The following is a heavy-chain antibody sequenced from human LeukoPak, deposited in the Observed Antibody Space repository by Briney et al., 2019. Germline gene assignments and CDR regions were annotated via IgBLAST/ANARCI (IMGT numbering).Heavy chain of an antibody. J-gene: IGHJ6*02. Sequence: SETLSLTCTVSGGSISSYYWSWIRQPPGKGLEWIGYIYYSGSTNYNPSLKSRVTISVDTSKNQFSLKLSSVTAADTAVYYCARGFRDDFWSGYYERPYYGMDVWGQGTTVTVSS. CDR2: IYYSGST. CDR3: ARGFRDDFWSGYYERPYYGMDV. D-gene: IGHD3-3*01. CDR1: GGSISSYY. V-gene: IGHV4-59*01.